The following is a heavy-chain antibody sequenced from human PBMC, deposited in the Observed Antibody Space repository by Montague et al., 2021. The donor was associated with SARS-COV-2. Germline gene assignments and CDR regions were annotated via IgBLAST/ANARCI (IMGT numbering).Heavy chain of an antibody. V-gene: IGHV3-53*01. Sequence: SLRLSCAASGLIVNRNFMSWVRQAPGKGLEWVSTIYIGGQTQYADRVKGRFTISRDNSRNTLYLQMDSLSAEDTAKYYCTREGGGFCSPTSCDNWLDPWGQGTLVFVSS. J-gene: IGHJ5*02. D-gene: IGHD2-2*01. CDR2: IYIGGQT. CDR1: GLIVNRNF. CDR3: TREGGGFCSPTSCDNWLDP.